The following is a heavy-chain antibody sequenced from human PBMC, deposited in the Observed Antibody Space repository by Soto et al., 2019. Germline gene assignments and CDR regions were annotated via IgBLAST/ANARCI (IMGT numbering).Heavy chain of an antibody. D-gene: IGHD6-19*01. CDR1: GYTVTSYG. CDR2: ISSSTGKT. Sequence: GASVKVSGKTSGYTVTSYGINWVRQGPGQGLEWTGWISSSTGKTYYAQKVQGRLTMTTDTSTNTAYMELRSLRSDDTAVYYCARDRGISVARENAYWGKGTLVTVSS. J-gene: IGHJ4*02. CDR3: ARDRGISVARENAY. V-gene: IGHV1-18*04.